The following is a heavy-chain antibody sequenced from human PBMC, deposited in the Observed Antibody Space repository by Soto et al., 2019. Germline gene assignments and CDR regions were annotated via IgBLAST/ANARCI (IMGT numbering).Heavy chain of an antibody. D-gene: IGHD6-25*01. CDR2: MNPYTGNA. Sequence: QVQLVQFGAEVKKPGASMKVSSQASGYTFTTCDIHWVGQATGQGLEWVGWMNPYTGNAGYAQKFQGRVTMTRNTSINTAYMELSSLTSEDTAVYFCARRKERSGPHYFDSWGQGTLVTVSS. J-gene: IGHJ4*02. CDR3: ARRKERSGPHYFDS. CDR1: GYTFTTCD. V-gene: IGHV1-8*01.